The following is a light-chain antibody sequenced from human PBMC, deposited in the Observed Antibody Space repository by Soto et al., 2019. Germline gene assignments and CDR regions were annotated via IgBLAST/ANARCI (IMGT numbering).Light chain of an antibody. CDR2: GAS. CDR3: QQYVSSGT. J-gene: IGKJ1*01. Sequence: EIVLTQSPATLSLSPEDRATLSCRASQSVNTNLAWYQQKPGQAPRLLIYGASNRATGIPDRFSGSGSGTDFTLTISRLEPEDFAVYYCQQYVSSGTFGQGTKVDIK. V-gene: IGKV3-20*01. CDR1: QSVNTN.